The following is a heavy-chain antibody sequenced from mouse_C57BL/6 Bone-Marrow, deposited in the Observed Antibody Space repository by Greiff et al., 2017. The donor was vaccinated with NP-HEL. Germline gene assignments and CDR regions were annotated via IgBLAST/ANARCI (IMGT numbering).Heavy chain of an antibody. CDR3: ARGDYDEERFAY. Sequence: QVQLQQPGAELVKPGASVKLSCKASGYTFTSYWMQWVKQRPGQGLEWIGEIDPSDSYTNYNQKFKGKATLTVDTSSSTAYMQLSSLTSEDSAVYYRARGDYDEERFAYWGQGTLVTVSA. D-gene: IGHD2-4*01. CDR2: IDPSDSYT. J-gene: IGHJ3*01. CDR1: GYTFTSYW. V-gene: IGHV1-50*01.